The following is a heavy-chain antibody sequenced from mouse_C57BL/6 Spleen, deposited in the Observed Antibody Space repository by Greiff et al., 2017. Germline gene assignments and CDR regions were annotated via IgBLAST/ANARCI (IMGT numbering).Heavy chain of an antibody. Sequence: EVKLVESGGGLVKPGGSLKLSCAASGFTFSSYAMSWVRQTPEKRLEWVATISDGGSYTYYPDNVKGRFTISRDNAKNNLYLQMSHLKSEDTAMYYCAREFSYYAMDYWGQGTSVTVSS. CDR2: ISDGGSYT. CDR3: AREFSYYAMDY. J-gene: IGHJ4*01. CDR1: GFTFSSYA. V-gene: IGHV5-4*01.